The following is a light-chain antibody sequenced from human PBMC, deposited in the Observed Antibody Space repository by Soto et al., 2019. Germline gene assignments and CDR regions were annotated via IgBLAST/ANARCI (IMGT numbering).Light chain of an antibody. J-gene: IGLJ1*01. CDR3: TSYTGDDFTFV. Sequence: QSVLTQPPSASGSLGQSVTISCTGTSSDIGTYDYVSWYQQHPGRAPKLIISEVSKRPLGVPDRFSGSKSGNTASLIVSGLQPDDEAEYHCTSYTGDDFTFVFGTGTKVTV. V-gene: IGLV2-8*01. CDR2: EVS. CDR1: SSDIGTYDY.